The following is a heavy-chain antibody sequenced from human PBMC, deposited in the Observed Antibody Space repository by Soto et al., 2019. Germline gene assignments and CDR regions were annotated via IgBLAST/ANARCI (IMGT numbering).Heavy chain of an antibody. V-gene: IGHV1-46*02. J-gene: IGHJ4*02. CDR2: IDVSGGET. D-gene: IGHD1-26*01. CDR3: AKRRGVGITRSSFDY. CDR1: GYTFNRHY. Sequence: QVQLVQSGAEVRKPGASVKVSCKASGYTFNRHYIQWVRQAPGQGLEWLGMIDVSGGETNYAKKFQGRVTLTSDTYTSRVYMELSRMRSEDTAVYYCAKRRGVGITRSSFDYWGPGTLVIVSS.